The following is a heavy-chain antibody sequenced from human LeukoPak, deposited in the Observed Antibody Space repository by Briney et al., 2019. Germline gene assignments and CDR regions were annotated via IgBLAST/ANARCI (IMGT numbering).Heavy chain of an antibody. CDR3: ARSPGSGSFDI. V-gene: IGHV4-59*01. CDR2: IYYSGST. D-gene: IGHD3-10*01. Sequence: SETLSLTCTVSGGSISSYYWSWIRQPPGKGLEWIGYIYYSGSTNYNPSLKSRVTISVDTSKNQFSLKLSSETAADTAVYYCARSPGSGSFDIWGQGTMVTVSS. J-gene: IGHJ3*02. CDR1: GGSISSYY.